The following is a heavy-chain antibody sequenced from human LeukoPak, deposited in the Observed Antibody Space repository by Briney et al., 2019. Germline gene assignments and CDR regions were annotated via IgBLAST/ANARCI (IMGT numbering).Heavy chain of an antibody. V-gene: IGHV3-48*01. CDR3: ARGYSSSSYAFDI. CDR2: ISSSSSTI. D-gene: IGHD6-13*01. CDR1: GFTFSEYA. Sequence: PGGSLRLSCAASGFTFSEYAMHWVRQAPGKGLEWVSYISSSSSTIYYADSVMGRFTISRDNAKSSLYLQMNSLRAEDTAVYYCARGYSSSSYAFDIWGQGTMVTVSS. J-gene: IGHJ3*02.